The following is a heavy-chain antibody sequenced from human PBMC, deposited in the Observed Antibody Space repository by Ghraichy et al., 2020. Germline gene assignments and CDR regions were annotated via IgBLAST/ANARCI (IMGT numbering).Heavy chain of an antibody. D-gene: IGHD6-13*01. CDR1: GFTFSSYA. CDR2: ISGSGGST. CDR3: ANCDGSSSWYRIDY. J-gene: IGHJ4*02. V-gene: IGHV3-23*01. Sequence: GESLNISCAASGFTFSSYAMSWVRQAPGKGLEWVSAISGSGGSTYYADSVKGRFTISRDNSKNTPYLQMNSLRAEDTAVYYCANCDGSSSWYRIDYWGQGTLVTVSS.